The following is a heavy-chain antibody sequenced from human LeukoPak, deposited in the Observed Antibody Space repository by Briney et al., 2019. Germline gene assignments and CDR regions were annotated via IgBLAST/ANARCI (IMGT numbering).Heavy chain of an antibody. D-gene: IGHD6-25*01. CDR3: ARDRAATEDWVEFDP. CDR1: GFSASDYY. V-gene: IGHV3-66*03. J-gene: IGHJ5*02. CDR2: IRGSGAT. Sequence: GGSLRLYCEVFGFSASDYYMSWVRQAPGKGLEWVSLIRGSGATFYADSVKGRFTISRDDSKNMVFLQMNRLRVEDTAVYFCARDRAATEDWVEFDPWGQGTLVTVSS.